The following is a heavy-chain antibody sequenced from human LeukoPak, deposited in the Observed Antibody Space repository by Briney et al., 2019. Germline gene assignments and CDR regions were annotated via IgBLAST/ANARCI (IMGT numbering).Heavy chain of an antibody. CDR1: GYTFTGYY. Sequence: GASVKVSCKASGYTFTGYYMRWERQAPGQGLEWMGWINPNSGGTNYAQKFQGRVTMTRDTSISTAYMELKSLRSDDTAVYYCARRPGSGYYLGVFDYWGQGTLVTVSS. V-gene: IGHV1-2*02. CDR3: ARRPGSGYYLGVFDY. D-gene: IGHD3-22*01. CDR2: INPNSGGT. J-gene: IGHJ4*02.